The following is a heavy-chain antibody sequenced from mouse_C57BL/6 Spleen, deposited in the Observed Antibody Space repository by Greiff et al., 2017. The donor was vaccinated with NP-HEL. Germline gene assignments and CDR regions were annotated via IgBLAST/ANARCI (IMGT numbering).Heavy chain of an antibody. CDR3: VLFITTVVGYFDY. V-gene: IGHV1-15*01. D-gene: IGHD1-1*01. CDR1: G. Sequence: VQLQESGAELVRPGASVTLSCKASGLEWIGAIDPETGGTAYNQKFKGKAILTADKSSSTANMELRSLTSEDSAVYYCVLFITTVVGYFDYWGQGTTLTVSS. J-gene: IGHJ2*01. CDR2: IDPETGGT.